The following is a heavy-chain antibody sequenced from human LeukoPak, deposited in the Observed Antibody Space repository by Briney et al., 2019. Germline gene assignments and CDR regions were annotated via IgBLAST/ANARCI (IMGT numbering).Heavy chain of an antibody. D-gene: IGHD6-13*01. CDR2: IYNSGST. V-gene: IGHV4-59*01. CDR1: GASIRNYY. J-gene: IGHJ4*02. Sequence: SETLSLTCTVSGASIRNYYWGWIRQPPGKGLEWIGYIYNSGSTNYSPSLKSRVSISIDVSKSQFSLQLSSVTAADTAVYYCAREAFSSSVYFDYWGRGTLVTVSS. CDR3: AREAFSSSVYFDY.